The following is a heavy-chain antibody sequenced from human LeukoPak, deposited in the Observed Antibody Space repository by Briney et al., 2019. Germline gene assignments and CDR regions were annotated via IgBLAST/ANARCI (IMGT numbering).Heavy chain of an antibody. J-gene: IGHJ5*02. D-gene: IGHD2-2*01. CDR1: GYSISSDYY. CDR3: ARKVPAASNWFDP. Sequence: SETLSLTCTVSGYSISSDYYWGWIRQPPGKGLEWIGTIYHTGSTYYNPSLKSRVTISVDTSKNQFSLKLSSVTAADTAVYYCARKVPAASNWFDPWGQGTLVTVSS. V-gene: IGHV4-38-2*02. CDR2: IYHTGST.